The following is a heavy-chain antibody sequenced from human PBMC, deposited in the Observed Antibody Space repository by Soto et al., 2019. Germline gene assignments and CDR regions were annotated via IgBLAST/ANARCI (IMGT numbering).Heavy chain of an antibody. CDR1: GYTFTNFG. V-gene: IGHV1-18*01. CDR3: ARGVGSGSYYNQYNWFDP. D-gene: IGHD3-10*01. Sequence: ASVKVSCKASGYTFTNFGISWVRQAPGQGLEWMGWISAYNGNTNYAQNFQGRVTMIRDTSTSTVYMELRSLRSDDTAVYYCARGVGSGSYYNQYNWFDPWGQGTLVTVSS. CDR2: ISAYNGNT. J-gene: IGHJ5*02.